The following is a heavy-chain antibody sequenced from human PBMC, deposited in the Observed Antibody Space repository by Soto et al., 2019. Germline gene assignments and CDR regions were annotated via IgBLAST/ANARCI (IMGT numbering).Heavy chain of an antibody. CDR3: ARGGVTTVVIPKYYYFGLDV. CDR1: GGSISSYY. J-gene: IGHJ6*02. CDR2: VESSGST. D-gene: IGHD4-17*01. Sequence: ETLSLSCPVSGGSISSYYWTWVRQPPGKGLEWIGYVESSGSTSYNPSLMSRVTISVDTSKNQFSLKLTSVNAADTAVYYCARGGVTTVVIPKYYYFGLDVWGQGTTVTVSS. V-gene: IGHV4-59*01.